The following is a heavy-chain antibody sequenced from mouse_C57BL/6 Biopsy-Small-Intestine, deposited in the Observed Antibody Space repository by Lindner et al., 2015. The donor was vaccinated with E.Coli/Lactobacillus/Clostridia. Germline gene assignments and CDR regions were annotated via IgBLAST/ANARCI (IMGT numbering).Heavy chain of an antibody. CDR2: IYPGDGDT. J-gene: IGHJ3*01. V-gene: IGHV1-82*01. CDR1: GYAFSSSW. D-gene: IGHD2-2*01. CDR3: AGYYGYDEAY. Sequence: VQLQESGPELVKPGASVKISCKASGYAFSSSWMNRVKQRPGKGLEWIGRIYPGDGDTNYNGKFKGKATLTADKSSSTAYMQLSSLTSEDSAVYFCAGYYGYDEAYWGQGTLVTVSA.